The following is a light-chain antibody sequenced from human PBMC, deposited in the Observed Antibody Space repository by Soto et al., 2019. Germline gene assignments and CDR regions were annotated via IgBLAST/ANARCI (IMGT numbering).Light chain of an antibody. CDR2: GTS. J-gene: IGKJ2*01. Sequence: ESVLTQSPGTLSLSPGERATLSCRASQSVSSTYLAWYQQKPGQAPRLLIYGTSSRATGIPDRFSGSGSGTGFTLTIRRLEPEDFAVYYCQQFDNSRYTFGPGTKLEI. CDR1: QSVSSTY. V-gene: IGKV3-20*01. CDR3: QQFDNSRYT.